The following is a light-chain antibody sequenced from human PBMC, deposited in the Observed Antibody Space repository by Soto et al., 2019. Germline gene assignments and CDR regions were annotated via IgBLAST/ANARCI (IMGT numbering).Light chain of an antibody. V-gene: IGKV3-20*01. Sequence: EIVLTQSPAPLSLSPGERATLSCRASQSGSSNYLARYQQKPGQAPRLLMYGASSRATGIPARFSGSGSGTDFTLTISRVEPEDFGVYYCQQYGSSPYTFGQGTKLEIK. J-gene: IGKJ2*01. CDR2: GAS. CDR1: QSGSSNY. CDR3: QQYGSSPYT.